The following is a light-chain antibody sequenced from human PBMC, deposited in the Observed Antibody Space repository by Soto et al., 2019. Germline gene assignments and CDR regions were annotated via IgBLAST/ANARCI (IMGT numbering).Light chain of an antibody. CDR1: QSISTF. J-gene: IGKJ4*01. Sequence: DIQMTQSPSSLSASVGVRVTITCRASQSISTFLNWYQLKPGKAPKLLIYAASSLQSGVPSRFSGSGSVTDFTLNISRLQPEDFATYYCQQSYSTLTFGGGTKVEIK. V-gene: IGKV1-39*01. CDR3: QQSYSTLT. CDR2: AAS.